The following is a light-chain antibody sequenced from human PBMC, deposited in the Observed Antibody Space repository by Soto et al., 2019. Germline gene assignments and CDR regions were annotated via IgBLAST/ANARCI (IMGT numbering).Light chain of an antibody. CDR1: QSVSRN. Sequence: EIVMTQSPATLSVSPGERATLSCRASQSVSRNLAWYQQKPGQAPRLLIYDASKRATGIPARFSGSESGTDFTLTISSLEPEDFAVYYCQQRSSWPRTFGQGTKVEIK. V-gene: IGKV3-11*01. CDR2: DAS. J-gene: IGKJ1*01. CDR3: QQRSSWPRT.